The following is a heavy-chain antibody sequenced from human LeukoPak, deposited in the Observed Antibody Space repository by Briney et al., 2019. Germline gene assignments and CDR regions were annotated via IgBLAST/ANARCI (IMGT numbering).Heavy chain of an antibody. J-gene: IGHJ6*03. CDR1: GFTFSSYW. Sequence: GGSLRLSCAASGFTFSSYWMSWVRQAPGKGLEWVANIKQDGSEKYYVDSVKGRFTISRDNAKNSLYLQMNSLRAEDTTVYYCASQGTYYYYYYMDVWGKGTTVTVSS. V-gene: IGHV3-7*01. CDR2: IKQDGSEK. CDR3: ASQGTYYYYYYMDV.